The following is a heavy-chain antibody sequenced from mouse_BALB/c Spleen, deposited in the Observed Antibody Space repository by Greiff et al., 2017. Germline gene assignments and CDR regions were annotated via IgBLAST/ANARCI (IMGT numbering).Heavy chain of an antibody. CDR3: ARGGYYDYGYFDY. V-gene: IGHV1S29*02. Sequence: VHVKQSGPELVKPGASVKISCKASGYTFTDYNMHWVKQSHGKSLEWIGYIYPYNGGTGYNQKFKSKATLTVDNSSSTAYMELRSLTSEDSAVYYCARGGYYDYGYFDYWGQGTTLTVSS. CDR1: GYTFTDYN. J-gene: IGHJ2*01. CDR2: IYPYNGGT. D-gene: IGHD2-4*01.